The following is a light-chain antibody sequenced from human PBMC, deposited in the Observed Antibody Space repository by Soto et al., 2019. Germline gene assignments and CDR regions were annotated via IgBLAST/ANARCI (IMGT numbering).Light chain of an antibody. CDR1: QSVSSTY. CDR3: QQYGGSAT. Sequence: EIVLTQSPGTLSLSPGERATLSCRASQSVSSTYLAWYQQKPGQAPRLLICAASSRATGIPDRFSGSGSGTDFTLTVSRLEPEDFAVYYCQQYGGSATFGQGTKVDIK. V-gene: IGKV3-20*01. CDR2: AAS. J-gene: IGKJ1*01.